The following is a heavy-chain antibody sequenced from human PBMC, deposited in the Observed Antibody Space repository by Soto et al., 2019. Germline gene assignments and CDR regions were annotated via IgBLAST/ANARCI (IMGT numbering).Heavy chain of an antibody. J-gene: IGHJ4*02. D-gene: IGHD6-19*01. CDR2: IYYSGST. CDR1: GGSISSSSYY. CDR3: ARHSGKWLSPFDY. Sequence: QLQLQESGPGLVKPSETLSLTCTVSGGSISSSSYYWGWIRQPPGKGLEWIGSIYYSGSTYYNPSLKSRVTISVDTSKNQFSLKLSSVTAADTAVYYCARHSGKWLSPFDYWGQGTLVTVSS. V-gene: IGHV4-39*01.